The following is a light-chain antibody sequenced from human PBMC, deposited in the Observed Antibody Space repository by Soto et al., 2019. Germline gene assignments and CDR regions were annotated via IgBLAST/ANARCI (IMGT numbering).Light chain of an antibody. CDR3: QSYDSSLSGVV. Sequence: QSVLTQPPSVSGAPGQRVTISCTGSSSNIGAGYAVHWYQQLPKTAPKLLIYGNSNRPSGVPDRFSASKSGTSASLAITGLQAEDEADYYFQSYDSSLSGVVFGGVTKLTVL. CDR1: SSNIGAGYA. CDR2: GNS. J-gene: IGLJ3*02. V-gene: IGLV1-40*01.